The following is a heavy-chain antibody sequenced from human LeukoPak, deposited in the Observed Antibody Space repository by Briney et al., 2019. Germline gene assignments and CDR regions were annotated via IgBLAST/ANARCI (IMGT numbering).Heavy chain of an antibody. Sequence: GGPLTLSCAASGFTFSTYAMRWLRQAPGRGREGVSNISGGGGNTYYGDSVKGRFTISRDNSKNTLYLQMSSLRAEDTAVYYCAIPVISTGNSNSFDIWGEGTMVTVSS. CDR3: AIPVISTGNSNSFDI. J-gene: IGHJ3*02. CDR2: ISGGGGNT. V-gene: IGHV3-23*01. CDR1: GFTFSTYA. D-gene: IGHD2-21*01.